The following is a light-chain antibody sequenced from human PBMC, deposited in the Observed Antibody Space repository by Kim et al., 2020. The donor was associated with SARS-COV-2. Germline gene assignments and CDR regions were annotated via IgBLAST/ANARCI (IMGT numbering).Light chain of an antibody. Sequence: SYELTQPPSVSVAPGKTARMTCGGNNIGGKSVHWYRQKPGQAPALVIFYDTDRPSGIPERMSGSNSGNTATLTISWVEAGDEADYYCQVWDSSSDHPVFGGGTKVTVL. V-gene: IGLV3-21*04. CDR3: QVWDSSSDHPV. CDR1: NIGGKS. J-gene: IGLJ3*02. CDR2: YDT.